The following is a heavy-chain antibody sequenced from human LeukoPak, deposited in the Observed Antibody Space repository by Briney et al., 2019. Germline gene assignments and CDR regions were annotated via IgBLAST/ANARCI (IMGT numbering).Heavy chain of an antibody. CDR1: GFTFSSYE. V-gene: IGHV3-48*03. CDR2: ISSSGSTI. CDR3: ARDPWGGYFDY. Sequence: PGGSLRLSCAASGFTFSSYEMNWVRQAPGKGLEWASYISSSGSTIYYADSVKGRFTISRDNAKNSLYLQMNSLRAEDTAVYYCARDPWGGYFDYWGQGTLVTVSS. J-gene: IGHJ4*02. D-gene: IGHD3-16*01.